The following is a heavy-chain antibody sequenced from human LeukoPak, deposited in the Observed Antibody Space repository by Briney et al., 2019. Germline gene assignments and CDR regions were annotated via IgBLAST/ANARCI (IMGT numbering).Heavy chain of an antibody. J-gene: IGHJ2*01. V-gene: IGHV4-4*02. Sequence: ASETLSLTCAVSGGSISSSNWWSWIRQTPGKGLEWIGQIYHSGSTNYNPSLKSRVTISVDKSKNQFSLRLTSVAAADTAVYYCAREYIVVVVADIDWYFDLWGRGTLVTVSS. CDR1: GGSISSSNW. CDR3: AREYIVVVVADIDWYFDL. CDR2: IYHSGST. D-gene: IGHD2-15*01.